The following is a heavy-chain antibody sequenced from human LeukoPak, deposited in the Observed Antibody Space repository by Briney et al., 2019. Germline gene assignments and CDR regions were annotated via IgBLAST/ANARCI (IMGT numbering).Heavy chain of an antibody. CDR2: IYTRGST. V-gene: IGHV4-61*02. D-gene: IGHD2-15*01. J-gene: IGHJ4*02. Sequence: SETLSLTCTVPGGPISSGSYYWSWIRQPAGKGLEWPGRIYTRGSTNYNPSLKSRVSISVDTSKSQFSLKLSSVTAADTAVYYCARGGYCSGGSCWGNDYWGQGTLVTVSS. CDR1: GGPISSGSYY. CDR3: ARGGYCSGGSCWGNDY.